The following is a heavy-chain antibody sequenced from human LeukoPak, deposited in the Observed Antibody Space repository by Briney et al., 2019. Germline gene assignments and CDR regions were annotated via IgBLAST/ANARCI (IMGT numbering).Heavy chain of an antibody. CDR1: GFTFSSYS. Sequence: GGSLRLSCAASGFTFSSYSMNWVRQAPGKGLEWVSYISSSSSTIYYADSVKGRFTISRDNAENSLYLQMNSLRAEDTAVYYCARDFQRIAVAGAAYWGQGTLVTVSS. CDR2: ISSSSSTI. V-gene: IGHV3-48*01. D-gene: IGHD6-19*01. J-gene: IGHJ4*02. CDR3: ARDFQRIAVAGAAY.